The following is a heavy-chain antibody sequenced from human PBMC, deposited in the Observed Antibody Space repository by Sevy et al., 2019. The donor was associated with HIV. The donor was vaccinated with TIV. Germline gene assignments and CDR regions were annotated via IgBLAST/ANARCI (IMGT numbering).Heavy chain of an antibody. CDR2: ISNDGSDK. D-gene: IGHD6-13*01. CDR3: ANSRGKYDGSSWLYYHYAVDV. Sequence: GGSLRLSCVASGLPFSRLGMHWVRQAPGRGLEWVAIISNDGSDKEYADSVNGRFTISRDNSKDMLYLQMNSLGLEDTAVYYCANSRGKYDGSSWLYYHYAVDVWGQGTTVTVSS. CDR1: GLPFSRLG. J-gene: IGHJ6*02. V-gene: IGHV3-30*18.